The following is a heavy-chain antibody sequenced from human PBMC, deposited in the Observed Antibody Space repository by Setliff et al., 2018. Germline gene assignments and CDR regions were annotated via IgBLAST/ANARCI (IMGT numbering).Heavy chain of an antibody. CDR1: GGSISSYY. Sequence: PSETLSLTCSVSGGSISSYYWSWIRQPPGKGLEWIGYIYTRGSTNYNPSLQSRVTISVDTAKKQLSLKLNSVTAADTAIYYCARGGGRIRQLGATGVHTFDIWGQGTMVTVSS. J-gene: IGHJ3*02. CDR2: IYTRGST. D-gene: IGHD1-1*01. V-gene: IGHV4-4*08. CDR3: ARGGGRIRQLGATGVHTFDI.